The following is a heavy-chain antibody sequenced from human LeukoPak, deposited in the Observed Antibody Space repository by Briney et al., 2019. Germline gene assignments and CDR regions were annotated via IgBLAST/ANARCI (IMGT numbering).Heavy chain of an antibody. Sequence: GGSLRLSCAASGFTFSSYGMHWVRQAPGKGLEGVAVIWYDGSNKYYADSVKGRFTISRDSYKNTLYLQMNSLRAEDTAVYYCAKGHYDSSGDDAFDIWGQGTMVTVSS. J-gene: IGHJ3*02. CDR2: IWYDGSNK. V-gene: IGHV3-33*06. CDR1: GFTFSSYG. CDR3: AKGHYDSSGDDAFDI. D-gene: IGHD3-22*01.